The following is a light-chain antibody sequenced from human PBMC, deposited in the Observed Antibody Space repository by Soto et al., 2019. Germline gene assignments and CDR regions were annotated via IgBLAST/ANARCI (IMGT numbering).Light chain of an antibody. CDR2: VVS. CDR3: LQYSGSFRT. Sequence: EIVLTQSPGTLSLSPVERATLSCRANQSVSRNYLAWYQQIPGQAPRLLIFVVSWRASGISDRFSGSGSGTDFTLNISRLEAEDFGVYYCLQYSGSFRTFGQGTKVEIK. CDR1: QSVSRNY. J-gene: IGKJ1*01. V-gene: IGKV3-20*01.